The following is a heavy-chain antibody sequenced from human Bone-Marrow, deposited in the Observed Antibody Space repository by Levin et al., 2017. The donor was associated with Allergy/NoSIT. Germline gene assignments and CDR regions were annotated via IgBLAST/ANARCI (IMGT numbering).Heavy chain of an antibody. CDR3: ARDFPWGSGTYSDS. CDR2: THYNGNT. V-gene: IGHV4-30-4*08. CDR1: GGSISRGDFY. D-gene: IGHD3-10*01. Sequence: SQTLSLTCTVSGGSISRGDFYWNWIRQPPGKGLEWIGYTHYNGNTYYSPSLQSRAIISLDASNNQFSLELNSVTAADTAVYYCARDFPWGSGTYSDSWGQGILVTVSS. J-gene: IGHJ5*01.